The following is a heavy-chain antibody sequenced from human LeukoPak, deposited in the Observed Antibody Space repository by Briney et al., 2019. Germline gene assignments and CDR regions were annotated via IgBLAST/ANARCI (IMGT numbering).Heavy chain of an antibody. Sequence: GGSLRLSCAASGFTFSSYSMNWVRQAPGKGLEWISYISSSSSTIYYADSVKGRFTISRDNAKNSLYLQMNSLRDEGTAVYYCARDGLTYYYYGMDVWGQGTTVTVSS. D-gene: IGHD7-27*01. CDR3: ARDGLTYYYYGMDV. CDR1: GFTFSSYS. V-gene: IGHV3-48*02. J-gene: IGHJ6*02. CDR2: ISSSSSTI.